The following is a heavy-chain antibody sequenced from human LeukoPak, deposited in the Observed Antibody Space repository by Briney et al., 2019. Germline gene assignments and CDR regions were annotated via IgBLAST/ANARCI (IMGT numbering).Heavy chain of an antibody. Sequence: SETLSLTCAVSGYSISSGYYWGWIRQPPGKGLEWIGSFYHSGSTYYNPSLRSRVTISVDTSKNQFSLKLSSVTAADTAVYYCARQAVADAFDIWGQRTLVTVSS. J-gene: IGHJ3*02. CDR3: ARQAVADAFDI. V-gene: IGHV4-38-2*01. CDR2: FYHSGST. D-gene: IGHD6-19*01. CDR1: GYSISSGYY.